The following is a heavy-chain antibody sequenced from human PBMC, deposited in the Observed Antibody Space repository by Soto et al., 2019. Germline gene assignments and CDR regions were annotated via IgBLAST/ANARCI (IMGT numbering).Heavy chain of an antibody. V-gene: IGHV1-69*13. CDR2: IIPIFGTA. J-gene: IGHJ4*02. D-gene: IGHD3-16*01. Sequence: EASVKVSCKASGGTFSSYAISWVRQAPGQGLEWMGGIIPIFGTANYAQKFQGRVTITADESTSTAYMELSSLRSEDTAVYYCARDLDGGGDYWGQGTLVTVSS. CDR1: GGTFSSYA. CDR3: ARDLDGGGDY.